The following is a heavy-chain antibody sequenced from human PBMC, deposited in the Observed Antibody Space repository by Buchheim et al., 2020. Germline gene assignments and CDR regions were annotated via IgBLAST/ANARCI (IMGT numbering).Heavy chain of an antibody. CDR2: ISSSSSYT. V-gene: IGHV3-11*06. J-gene: IGHJ6*02. CDR3: ARARIAARDYYYGMDV. CDR1: GFTFSDYY. D-gene: IGHD6-6*01. Sequence: QVQLVESGGGLVKPGGSLRLSCAASGFTFSDYYMSWIRQAPGKGLEWVSYISSSSSYTNYADSVKGRFTISRDTAKNSLYLQMNSLRAEDTAVYYCARARIAARDYYYGMDVWGQGTT.